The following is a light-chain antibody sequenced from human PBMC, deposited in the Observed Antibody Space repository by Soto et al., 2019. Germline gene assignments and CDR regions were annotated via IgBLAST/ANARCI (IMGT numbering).Light chain of an antibody. Sequence: EIVLTQSPATLSLSPGERATLSCRASQSVSSTSLAWYQQKPGQAPRLLIFGTSNRATGIPDRFSGSGSGTDFTLTISRLEPEDFAVYYCQQYAGSSTFGQGTKVEIK. CDR1: QSVSSTS. CDR2: GTS. CDR3: QQYAGSST. V-gene: IGKV3-20*01. J-gene: IGKJ1*01.